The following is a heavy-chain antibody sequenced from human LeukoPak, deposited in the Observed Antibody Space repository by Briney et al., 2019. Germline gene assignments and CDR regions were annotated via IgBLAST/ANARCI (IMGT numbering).Heavy chain of an antibody. V-gene: IGHV4-39*07. J-gene: IGHJ4*02. CDR1: GGSISSSSYY. CDR2: IYYSGST. CDR3: ARLTYYYDSSGYYSLYYFDY. D-gene: IGHD3-22*01. Sequence: SETLSLTCTVSGGSISSSSYYWGWIRQPPGKGLEWIGSIYYSGSTYYNPSLKSRVTISVYTSKNQFSLKLSSVTAADTAVYYCARLTYYYDSSGYYSLYYFDYWGQGTLVTVSS.